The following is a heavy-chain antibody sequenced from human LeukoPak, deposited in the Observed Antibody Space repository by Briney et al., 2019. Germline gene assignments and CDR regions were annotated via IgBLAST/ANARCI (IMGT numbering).Heavy chain of an antibody. Sequence: GGSLRLSCAASGFTFSSYSMNWVRQAPGKGLEWVSSISSSSSYIYYADSVKGRFTISSDNAKNSLYLQMNSLRAEDTAVYYCARVYSYGYSFFDYWGQGTLVTVSS. CDR2: ISSSSSYI. D-gene: IGHD5-18*01. V-gene: IGHV3-21*01. CDR1: GFTFSSYS. CDR3: ARVYSYGYSFFDY. J-gene: IGHJ4*02.